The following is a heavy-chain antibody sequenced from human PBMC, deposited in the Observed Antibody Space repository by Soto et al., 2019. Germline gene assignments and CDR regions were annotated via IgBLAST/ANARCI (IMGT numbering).Heavy chain of an antibody. CDR3: AKDVNAAWGIPAGFDY. Sequence: GGSLRLSCAASGFTFSSYGMHWVRQAPGKGLEWVAVISYDGSNKYYADSVKGRFTISRDNSKNTLYLQMNSLRAEDTAVYYCAKDVNAAWGIPAGFDYWGQGTLVTVSS. D-gene: IGHD6-13*01. J-gene: IGHJ4*02. V-gene: IGHV3-30*18. CDR2: ISYDGSNK. CDR1: GFTFSSYG.